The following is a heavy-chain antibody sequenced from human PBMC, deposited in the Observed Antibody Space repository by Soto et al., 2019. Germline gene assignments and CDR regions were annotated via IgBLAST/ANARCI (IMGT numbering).Heavy chain of an antibody. CDR1: GFSFSSYW. V-gene: IGHV3-74*01. J-gene: IGHJ4*02. CDR3: TRLGGGHYFDS. D-gene: IGHD2-15*01. CDR2: IDNEGTGT. Sequence: GGSLILSCAASGFSFSSYWMHWVRQAPEKGLEWVSRIDNEGTGTSYADSVRGRFTFSRDNAKNTLYLQMGSLRPEDTAVYYCTRLGGGHYFDSWGRGTLVTSPQ.